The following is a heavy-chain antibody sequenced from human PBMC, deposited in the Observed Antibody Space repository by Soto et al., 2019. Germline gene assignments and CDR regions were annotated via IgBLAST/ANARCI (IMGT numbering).Heavy chain of an antibody. Sequence: QLQLQESGPGLVKPSETLSLTCTVSGGSISSSSYYWGWIRQPPGKGLEWIGSIYYSGSTYYNPSFKSRVTISVDTSKNLFSQKLSSVTAADTAVYYCARHTPAISISDHWGQGTLVTVSS. CDR2: IYYSGST. J-gene: IGHJ4*02. CDR3: ARHTPAISISDH. V-gene: IGHV4-39*01. CDR1: GGSISSSSYY. D-gene: IGHD2-15*01.